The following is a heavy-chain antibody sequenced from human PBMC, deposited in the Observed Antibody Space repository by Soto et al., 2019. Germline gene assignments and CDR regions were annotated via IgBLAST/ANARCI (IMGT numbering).Heavy chain of an antibody. CDR2: INAGNGNT. D-gene: IGHD6-6*01. Sequence: GASVKVSCKASGYTFTSYAMHWVRQAPGQRLEWMGWINAGNGNTKYSQKFQGRVTITRDTSASTAYMELSSLRSEDTAVYYCARMRSSIAARPDYYYGMDVWGQGTTVTVSS. J-gene: IGHJ6*02. CDR3: ARMRSSIAARPDYYYGMDV. V-gene: IGHV1-3*01. CDR1: GYTFTSYA.